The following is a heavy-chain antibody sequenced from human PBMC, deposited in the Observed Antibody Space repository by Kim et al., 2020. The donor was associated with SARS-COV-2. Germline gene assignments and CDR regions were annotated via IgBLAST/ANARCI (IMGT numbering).Heavy chain of an antibody. V-gene: IGHV3-11*06. Sequence: SSNSVKGRLTISRDTAKNSLYLEMNSMRGEDMAVYYCVREGYDDYDDFDIWGHGTMVTVSS. D-gene: IGHD3-16*01. J-gene: IGHJ3*02. CDR3: VREGYDDYDDFDI.